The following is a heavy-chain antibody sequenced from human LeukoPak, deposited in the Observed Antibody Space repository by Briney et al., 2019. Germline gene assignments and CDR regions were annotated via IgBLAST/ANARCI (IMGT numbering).Heavy chain of an antibody. Sequence: SETLSLTCAVYGGSISVYYWSWIRQPPGKGLEWIGEINHSGSTNYNPSLKSRVTISVDTSKNQFSLKLSSVTAADTAVYYCATGPLYDYSTSRNNWFDPWGQGTLVTVSS. J-gene: IGHJ5*02. CDR2: INHSGST. CDR3: ATGPLYDYSTSRNNWFDP. D-gene: IGHD6-6*01. CDR1: GGSISVYY. V-gene: IGHV4-34*01.